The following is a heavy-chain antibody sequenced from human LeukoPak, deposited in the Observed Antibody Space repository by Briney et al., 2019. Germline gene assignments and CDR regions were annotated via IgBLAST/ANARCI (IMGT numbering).Heavy chain of an antibody. CDR1: GGSISSSNW. V-gene: IGHV4-4*02. CDR3: ARLYYYDSSGYPFDY. CDR2: IYHSGST. Sequence: SGTLSLTCAVSGGSISSSNWWSWVRQPPGKGLEWIGEIYHSGSTNYNPSLKSRVTISVDKSKNQFSLKLSSVTAADTAVYYCARLYYYDSSGYPFDYWGQGTLVTVSS. D-gene: IGHD3-22*01. J-gene: IGHJ4*02.